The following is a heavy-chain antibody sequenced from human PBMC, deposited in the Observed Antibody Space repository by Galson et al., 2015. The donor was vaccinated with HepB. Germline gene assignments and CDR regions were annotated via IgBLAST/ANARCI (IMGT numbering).Heavy chain of an antibody. V-gene: IGHV3-30-3*01. CDR3: ARDRPDYGDYGFAFDI. CDR2: ISYDGSNK. J-gene: IGHJ3*02. CDR1: GFTFSSYA. Sequence: LRLSCAASGFTFSSYAMHWVRQAPGKGLEWVAVISYDGSNKYYADSVKGRFTISRDNSKNTLYLQMNSLRAEDTAVYYCARDRPDYGDYGFAFDIWGQGTMVTVSS. D-gene: IGHD4-17*01.